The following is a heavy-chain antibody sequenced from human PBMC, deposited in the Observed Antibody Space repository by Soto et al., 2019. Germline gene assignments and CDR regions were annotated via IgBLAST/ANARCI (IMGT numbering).Heavy chain of an antibody. J-gene: IGHJ4*02. CDR2: ISYDGSNK. CDR1: GFTFSSYA. Sequence: GSLRLSCAASGFTFSSYAMHWVRQASGKGLEWVAVISYDGSNKYYADSVKGRFTISRDNSKNTLYLQMNSLRAEDTAVYYCARDLGGDTAMVQFDYWGQGTLVTVSS. CDR3: ARDLGGDTAMVQFDY. V-gene: IGHV3-30-3*01. D-gene: IGHD5-18*01.